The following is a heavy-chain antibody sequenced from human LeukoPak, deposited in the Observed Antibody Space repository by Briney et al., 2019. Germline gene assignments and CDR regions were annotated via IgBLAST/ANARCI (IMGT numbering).Heavy chain of an antibody. J-gene: IGHJ4*02. CDR3: AREDSYYYGSGSYPFDY. CDR1: GYTFTNYG. Sequence: ASVKVSCKASGYTFTNYGISWVRQAPGQGLEWMGWISAYNGDTNYAQKFQGRVSVTTDTSTSTAYMELRSLRSDDTAVYYCAREDSYYYGSGSYPFDYWGQGTLVTVSS. V-gene: IGHV1-18*01. D-gene: IGHD3-10*01. CDR2: ISAYNGDT.